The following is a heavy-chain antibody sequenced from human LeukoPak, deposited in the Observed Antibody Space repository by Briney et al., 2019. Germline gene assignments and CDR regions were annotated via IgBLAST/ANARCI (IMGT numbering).Heavy chain of an antibody. V-gene: IGHV1-46*01. CDR3: ARDLGGYSSSSTNWFDP. D-gene: IGHD6-13*01. CDR2: INPTDGAT. Sequence: ASVKVSCKASGFTFTMYYIHWVRQAPGQGLEWMGVINPTDGATTYAQRFQGRVTMARDMSTTTVYMELSSLRSEDTAVYYCARDLGGYSSSSTNWFDPWGQGTLVTVSS. CDR1: GFTFTMYY. J-gene: IGHJ5*02.